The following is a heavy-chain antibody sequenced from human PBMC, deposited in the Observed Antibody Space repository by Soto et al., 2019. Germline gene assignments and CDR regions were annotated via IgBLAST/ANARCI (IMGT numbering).Heavy chain of an antibody. D-gene: IGHD5-12*01. J-gene: IGHJ4*02. V-gene: IGHV4-34*01. CDR2: INHSGST. CDR3: ARATYSGYVIWAYFDY. CDR1: GGSFSGYY. Sequence: QVQLQQWGAGLLKPSETLSLTCAVYGGSFSGYYWSWIRQPPGKGLEWIGEINHSGSTNYNPSLKSRVTISVATSKNQFSLKLSSVTAADTAVYYCARATYSGYVIWAYFDYWGQGTLVTVSS.